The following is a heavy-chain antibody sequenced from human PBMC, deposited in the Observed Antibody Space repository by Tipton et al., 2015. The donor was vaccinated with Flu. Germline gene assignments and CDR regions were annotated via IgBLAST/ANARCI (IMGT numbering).Heavy chain of an antibody. CDR2: ISSSGTT. CDR3: ARARRFLEWQFYYYYMDV. D-gene: IGHD3-3*01. CDR1: GGSIGSHH. V-gene: IGHV4-59*11. J-gene: IGHJ6*03. Sequence: TLSLTCTVSGGSIGSHHWSWIRQSPGKGLEWIAYISSSGTTNYNPSLKSRVTTSVDTSKSHFSLKLTSVTAADTAVYFCARARRFLEWQFYYYYMDVWGKGTTVTVSS.